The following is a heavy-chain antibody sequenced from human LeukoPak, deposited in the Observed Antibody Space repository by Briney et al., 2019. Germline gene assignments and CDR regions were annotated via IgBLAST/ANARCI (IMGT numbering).Heavy chain of an antibody. J-gene: IGHJ6*02. CDR2: ISSSGSTI. Sequence: GGSLRLSCAASGFTFSDYYMSWIRRAPGKGLGWVSYISSSGSTIHYTDSVKGRITISRDNAKNSLYLQMSSLRAEDTAVYYCARNSRSDWRNYGMDVWGQGTTVTVSS. V-gene: IGHV3-11*01. CDR3: ARNSRSDWRNYGMDV. CDR1: GFTFSDYY. D-gene: IGHD2-21*02.